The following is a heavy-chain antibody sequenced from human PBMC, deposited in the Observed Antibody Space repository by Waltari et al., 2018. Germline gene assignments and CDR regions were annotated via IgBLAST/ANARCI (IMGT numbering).Heavy chain of an antibody. CDR3: ARDHGCSGGSCYYGSVY. J-gene: IGHJ4*02. D-gene: IGHD2-15*01. Sequence: QVQLQESGPGLVKPSETLSLTCTVSGGSISSYYWSWIRQPPGKGLEWLGYIYYSGSTNYNPSLKSRVTISVDTSKNQFSLKLSSVTAADTAVYYCARDHGCSGGSCYYGSVYWGQGTLVTVSS. CDR1: GGSISSYY. V-gene: IGHV4-59*01. CDR2: IYYSGST.